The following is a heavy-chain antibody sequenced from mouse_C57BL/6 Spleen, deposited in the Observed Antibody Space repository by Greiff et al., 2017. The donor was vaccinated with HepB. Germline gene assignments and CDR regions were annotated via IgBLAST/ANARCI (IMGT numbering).Heavy chain of an antibody. CDR3: ARDDGNSPFDY. CDR1: GFTFSDYY. Sequence: EVKLMESEGGLVQPGSSMKLSCTASGFTFSDYYMAWVRQVPEKGLEWVANINYDGSSTYYLDSLKSRFIISRDNAKNILYLQMSSLKSEDTATYYCARDDGNSPFDYWGQGTTLTVSS. V-gene: IGHV5-16*01. CDR2: INYDGSST. D-gene: IGHD2-1*01. J-gene: IGHJ2*01.